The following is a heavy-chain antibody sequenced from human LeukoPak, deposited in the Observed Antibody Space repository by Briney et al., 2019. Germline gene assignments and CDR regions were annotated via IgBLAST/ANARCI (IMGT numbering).Heavy chain of an antibody. D-gene: IGHD5-24*01. Sequence: PGGSLRLSCAASGFTFSSCEMNWVRQAPGKGLEWVSSTNSDGSSTGYTDSVKGRFTVSRDNSKNTLYLQMNSLRAEDTGVYYCARARWYSSDYWGQGTLVTVSS. V-gene: IGHV3-74*01. J-gene: IGHJ4*02. CDR1: GFTFSSCE. CDR3: ARARWYSSDY. CDR2: TNSDGSST.